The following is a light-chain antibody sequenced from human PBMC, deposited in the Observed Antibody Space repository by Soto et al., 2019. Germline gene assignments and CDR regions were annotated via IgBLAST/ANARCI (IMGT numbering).Light chain of an antibody. CDR1: QSISSY. V-gene: IGKV1-39*01. J-gene: IGKJ1*01. CDR3: QQSYSTLWT. CDR2: AAS. Sequence: DIHMTHSPSSLSASVGERVAMTCRASQSISSYLNWYQQKPGKAPKLLIYAASSLQSGVPSRFSGSGSGTDFTLTISSLQPEDFATYYCQQSYSTLWTFGQGTKVDIK.